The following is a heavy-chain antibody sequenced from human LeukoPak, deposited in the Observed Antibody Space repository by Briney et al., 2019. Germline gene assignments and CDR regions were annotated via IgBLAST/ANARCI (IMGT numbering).Heavy chain of an antibody. J-gene: IGHJ3*02. CDR1: GGTFSSYA. CDR3: ARGNLERLGIEAFDI. V-gene: IGHV1-69*04. Sequence: GASVKVSCKASGGTFSSYAISWVRQAPGQGLEWMGRIIPILGIANYAQKFQGRVTITADKSTSTAYMELSSLRSEDTAVYYCARGNLERLGIEAFDIWGQGTMVTVSS. CDR2: IIPILGIA. D-gene: IGHD7-27*01.